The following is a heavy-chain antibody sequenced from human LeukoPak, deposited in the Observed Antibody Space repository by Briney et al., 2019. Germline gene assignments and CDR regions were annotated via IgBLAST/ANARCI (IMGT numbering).Heavy chain of an antibody. CDR1: GFTFSSYW. CDR2: ISGSSSYI. J-gene: IGHJ4*02. Sequence: GGSLRLSCAASGFTFSSYWMGRVRQAPGKGLEWVSSISGSSSYIYYADSVKGRFSISRDNAKNSLYLQMNSLRAEDTAVYYCARDLLGWELHYFDYWGQGTLVTVSS. V-gene: IGHV3-21*01. D-gene: IGHD1-26*01. CDR3: ARDLLGWELHYFDY.